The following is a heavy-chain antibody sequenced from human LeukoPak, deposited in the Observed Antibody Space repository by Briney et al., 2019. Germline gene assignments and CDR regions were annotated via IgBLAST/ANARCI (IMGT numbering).Heavy chain of an antibody. J-gene: IGHJ4*02. CDR2: IYSGGST. CDR1: GFTVSSNY. Sequence: GGSLRLSCAASGFTVSSNYMSWVRQAPGKGLEWVSLIYSGGSTYYADSVKGRFTISRDNSKNTLYLQMNSLRAEDTAVYYCAKELSGSWDYWGQGTLVTVSS. CDR3: AKELSGSWDY. D-gene: IGHD6-19*01. V-gene: IGHV3-66*02.